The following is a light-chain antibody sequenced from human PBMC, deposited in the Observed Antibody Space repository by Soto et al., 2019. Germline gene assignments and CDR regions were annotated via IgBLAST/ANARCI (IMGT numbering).Light chain of an antibody. CDR3: QQCSNWPPT. V-gene: IGKV3D-15*01. CDR2: DAS. CDR1: QSISKT. Sequence: IVVSQSTDTLSVSPGERATLSCRASQSISKTLAWYQQKSGQPPRLLIYDASTRATGVPARFSGSGSGTEFTLTISSLQPEDFAVYYCQQCSNWPPTFGEGTNVDI. J-gene: IGKJ4*02.